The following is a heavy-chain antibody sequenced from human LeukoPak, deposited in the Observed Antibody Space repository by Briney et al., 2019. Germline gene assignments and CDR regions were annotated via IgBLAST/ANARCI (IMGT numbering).Heavy chain of an antibody. CDR3: ARPRGRRESYFDY. CDR1: GGSISSGDYY. D-gene: IGHD5-24*01. J-gene: IGHJ4*02. CDR2: IYYSGST. V-gene: IGHV4-39*01. Sequence: SETLSLTCTVSGGSISSGDYYWSWIRQPPGKGLEWIGSIYYSGSTYYNPSLKSRVTISVDTSKNQFSLKLSSVTAADTAVYYCARPRGRRESYFDYWGQGTLVTVSS.